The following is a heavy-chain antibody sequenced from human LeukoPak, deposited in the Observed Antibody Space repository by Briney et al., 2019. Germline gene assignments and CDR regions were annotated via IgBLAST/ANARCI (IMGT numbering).Heavy chain of an antibody. D-gene: IGHD3-3*01. CDR2: ISYDGSFQ. V-gene: IGHV3-30*04. J-gene: IGHJ4*02. Sequence: GGSLRLSCATSGFNFVNYAMHWVRQAPGKGLDWVALISYDGSFQSYADSVKGRFTISRDSSTNTVSLQMNSLRDEDTAMYYCAREIRGYYAAYWGQGILVTVSS. CDR1: GFNFVNYA. CDR3: AREIRGYYAAY.